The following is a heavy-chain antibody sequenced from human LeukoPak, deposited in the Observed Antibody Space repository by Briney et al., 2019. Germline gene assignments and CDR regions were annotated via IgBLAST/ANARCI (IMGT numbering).Heavy chain of an antibody. J-gene: IGHJ4*02. Sequence: PGGSLRLSCAASGFTFSSYSMNCVRQAPGRGLEWVSSISSSSSYIYYADSVKGRFTISRDNAKNSLYLQMNSLRAEDTAVYYCARVPDRIAVAGTRFDYWGQGTLVTVSS. CDR1: GFTFSSYS. V-gene: IGHV3-21*01. D-gene: IGHD6-19*01. CDR2: ISSSSSYI. CDR3: ARVPDRIAVAGTRFDY.